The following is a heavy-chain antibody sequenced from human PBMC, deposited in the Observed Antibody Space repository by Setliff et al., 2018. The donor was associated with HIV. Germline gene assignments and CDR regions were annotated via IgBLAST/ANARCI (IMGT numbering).Heavy chain of an antibody. V-gene: IGHV4-39*01. CDR1: GFSFRNSFYN. J-gene: IGHJ5*02. CDR2: IYYSGTT. D-gene: IGHD6-13*01. CDR3: ARHRYSSSINWFDP. Sequence: LSLTCNVSGFSFRNSFYNWGWIRQPPGKGLEWIGTIYYSGTTYHNPSLKSRVTMSIDTSQNQFSLKLTSVTATDTAVYYCARHRYSSSINWFDPWGQGTLVTVSS.